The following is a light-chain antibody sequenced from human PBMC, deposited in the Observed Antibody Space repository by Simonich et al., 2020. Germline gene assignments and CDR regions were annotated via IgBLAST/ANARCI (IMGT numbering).Light chain of an antibody. V-gene: IGLV2-23*01. CDR3: CSYAGSSTWV. Sequence: QSALTQPASVSGSPGQSITISCPGTSSDVGGYNLVSWYQQHPGKAPKLMIYEGRKRPSGVSNRFSGSKSGNTASLTIAGLQAEDEADYYCCSYAGSSTWVFGGGTKLTVL. J-gene: IGLJ3*02. CDR2: EGR. CDR1: SSDVGGYNL.